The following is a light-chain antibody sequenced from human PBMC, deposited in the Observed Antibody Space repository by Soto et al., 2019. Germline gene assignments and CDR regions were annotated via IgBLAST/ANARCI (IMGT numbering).Light chain of an antibody. CDR2: GAS. CDR1: QSISSNH. CDR3: HQFGTLPRT. J-gene: IGKJ1*01. Sequence: EIVLTQSPGTLSLSPGERATLFCRASQSISSNHLAWYQQKPGQAPRLLISGASSRATGIPDRFSGSGSGTDFTLTISRLEPEDFAVYYCHQFGTLPRTFGQGPKV. V-gene: IGKV3-20*01.